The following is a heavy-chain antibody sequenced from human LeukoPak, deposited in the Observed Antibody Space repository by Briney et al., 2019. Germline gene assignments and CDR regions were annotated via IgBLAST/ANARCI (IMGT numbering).Heavy chain of an antibody. V-gene: IGHV3-7*01. CDR1: GFTFSSYW. Sequence: GGSLRLSCAASGFTFSSYWMSWVRQAPGKGLEWVANIKQDGSEKYYVDSVKGRFTISRDNAKNSLYLQMNSLRAEDTAVYYCAREEGSGSYGFDIWGQGTMVTVSS. CDR2: IKQDGSEK. CDR3: AREEGSGSYGFDI. D-gene: IGHD1-26*01. J-gene: IGHJ3*02.